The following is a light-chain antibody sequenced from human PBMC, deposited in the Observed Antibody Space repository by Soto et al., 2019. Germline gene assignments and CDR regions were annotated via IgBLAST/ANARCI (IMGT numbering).Light chain of an antibody. V-gene: IGLV1-40*01. CDR1: SSHFGAGFD. Sequence: QSVLTQPPSVSGAPGQRVTISCTGSSSHFGAGFDVHWYQQFPGTAPKLIIYEVRNRPSGISSRFSGSRSGNTASLTISGLQSEDEGDYYCSAYTARSTLVFGGGTKLTVL. J-gene: IGLJ3*02. CDR2: EVR. CDR3: SAYTARSTLV.